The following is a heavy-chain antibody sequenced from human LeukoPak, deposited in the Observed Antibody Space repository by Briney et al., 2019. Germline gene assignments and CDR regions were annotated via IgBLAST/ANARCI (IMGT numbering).Heavy chain of an antibody. D-gene: IGHD3-10*01. Sequence: PLTSVKVSCKASGYTFTSYAMHWVRQAPGQRLEWMGWINAGNGNTKYSQKFQGGVTITRDTSASTAYMELSSLRSEDTAVYYCARVRIWFGESMGFDPWGQGTLVTVSS. J-gene: IGHJ5*02. V-gene: IGHV1-3*01. CDR1: GYTFTSYA. CDR3: ARVRIWFGESMGFDP. CDR2: INAGNGNT.